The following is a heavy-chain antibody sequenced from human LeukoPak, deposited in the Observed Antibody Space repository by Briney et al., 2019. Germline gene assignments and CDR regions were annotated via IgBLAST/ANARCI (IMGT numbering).Heavy chain of an antibody. Sequence: GGSLRLSCATSGFTFSSYAMSWVRQAPGKGLEWVSGIGASGGSTYYADSVKGRFTISRDNTKNTLYLQMNSLRAEDTAVYYCARAASGGAGDYWGQGTLVTVSS. CDR1: GFTFSSYA. D-gene: IGHD1-26*01. CDR2: IGASGGST. J-gene: IGHJ4*02. V-gene: IGHV3-23*01. CDR3: ARAASGGAGDY.